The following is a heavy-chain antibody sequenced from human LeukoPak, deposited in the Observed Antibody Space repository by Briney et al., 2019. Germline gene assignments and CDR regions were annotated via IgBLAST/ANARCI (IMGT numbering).Heavy chain of an antibody. J-gene: IGHJ4*02. CDR1: GASISSGGYY. D-gene: IGHD1-26*01. Sequence: SETLSLTCTVSGASISSGGYYWRWIRQYPGTGLEWIGCIYYSGSTHYNPSLKSRVTISVGTSKNQFSLKLTSTTAADTAVYYCAREVGDNDYWGQGTLVTVSS. CDR3: AREVGDNDY. V-gene: IGHV4-31*03. CDR2: IYYSGST.